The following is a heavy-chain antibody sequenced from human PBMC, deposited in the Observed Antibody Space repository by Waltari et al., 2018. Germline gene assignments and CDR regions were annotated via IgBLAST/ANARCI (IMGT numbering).Heavy chain of an antibody. D-gene: IGHD4-17*01. CDR3: ARDPTVTNVGAFDI. CDR1: GYTFTGYY. V-gene: IGHV1-2*02. Sequence: QVQLVQSGAEVKKPGASVKVSCKASGYTFTGYYMHWVRQAPGQGLEWMGWIKPNSGGTNYAQKFKGRVTMTRDTSISTAYMELSRLRSDETAVYYCARDPTVTNVGAFDIWGQGTMVTVSS. J-gene: IGHJ3*02. CDR2: IKPNSGGT.